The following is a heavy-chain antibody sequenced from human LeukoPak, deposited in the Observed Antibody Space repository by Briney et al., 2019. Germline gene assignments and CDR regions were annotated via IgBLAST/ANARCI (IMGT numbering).Heavy chain of an antibody. Sequence: GGSLRLSCAASGFSFGTYWMTWVRQAPGKGLEWVASIKQDGSDKYYLDSVKGRFTISRDNAKSSLFLQMNSLRAEDTAVYYCARPAYCGADCYFHFDSWGRGTLVTVSS. J-gene: IGHJ4*02. D-gene: IGHD2-21*02. CDR1: GFSFGTYW. CDR3: ARPAYCGADCYFHFDS. CDR2: IKQDGSDK. V-gene: IGHV3-7*01.